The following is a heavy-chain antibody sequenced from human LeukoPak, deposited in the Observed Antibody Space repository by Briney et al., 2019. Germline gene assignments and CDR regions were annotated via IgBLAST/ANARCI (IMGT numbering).Heavy chain of an antibody. CDR3: ARAGVAGEDWFDP. D-gene: IGHD6-19*01. CDR1: GFTVSSNY. CDR2: IYSGGST. J-gene: IGHJ5*02. Sequence: PGGSLRLSCAASGFTVSSNYMSWVRQAPGKGLEWVSVIYSGGSTYYADSVKGRFTISRDNSKNTLYLQMNSLRVEDTAVYYCARAGVAGEDWFDPWGQGTLVTVSS. V-gene: IGHV3-66*01.